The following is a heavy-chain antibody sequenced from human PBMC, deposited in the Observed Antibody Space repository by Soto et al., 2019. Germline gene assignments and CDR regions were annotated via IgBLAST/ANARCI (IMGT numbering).Heavy chain of an antibody. CDR2: ISYDGSNK. CDR3: AKRRYSGYDWSPDY. J-gene: IGHJ4*02. Sequence: GGSLRLSCAASGFTFSSYGMHWVRQAPGKGLEWVAVISYDGSNKYYADSVKGRFTISRDNSKNTLYLQMNSLRAEDTAVYYCAKRRYSGYDWSPDYWGQGTLVTVSS. V-gene: IGHV3-30*18. D-gene: IGHD5-12*01. CDR1: GFTFSSYG.